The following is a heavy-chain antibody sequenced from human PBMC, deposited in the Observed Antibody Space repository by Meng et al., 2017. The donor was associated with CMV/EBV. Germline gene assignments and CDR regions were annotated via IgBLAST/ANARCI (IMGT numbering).Heavy chain of an antibody. Sequence: GSLRLSCTVSGGSISSSSYYWGWIRQPPGKGLEWIGSIYYSGSTYYNPSLKSRVTISVDTSKNQFSLKLSSVTAADTAVYYCARENTNWFDPWGQGTLVTVSS. CDR3: ARENTNWFDP. J-gene: IGHJ5*02. V-gene: IGHV4-39*02. CDR1: GGSISSSSYY. CDR2: IYYSGST.